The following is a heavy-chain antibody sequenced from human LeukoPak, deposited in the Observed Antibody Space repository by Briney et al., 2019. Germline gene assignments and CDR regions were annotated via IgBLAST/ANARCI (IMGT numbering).Heavy chain of an antibody. CDR2: ISGSGGST. D-gene: IGHD3-9*01. Sequence: GESLKISCAASGFTFSSYAMSWVRQAPGKGLEWVSAISGSGGSTYYADSVKGRFTISRDNSKNTLYLQMNSLRAEDTAVYYCAKDPYDILTGYYRYWGQGTLVTVSS. CDR3: AKDPYDILTGYYRY. V-gene: IGHV3-23*01. J-gene: IGHJ4*02. CDR1: GFTFSSYA.